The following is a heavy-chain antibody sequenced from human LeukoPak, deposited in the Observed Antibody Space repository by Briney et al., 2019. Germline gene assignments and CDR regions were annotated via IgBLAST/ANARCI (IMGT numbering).Heavy chain of an antibody. Sequence: GASVKVSCKASGYTFTSYAMHWVRQAPGQRLEWMGWINAGNGSTKYSQKFQGRVTITRDTSASTAYMELSSLRSEDTAVYYCARDEEVSLDAFDIWGQGTMVTVSS. CDR2: INAGNGST. J-gene: IGHJ3*02. CDR3: ARDEEVSLDAFDI. CDR1: GYTFTSYA. V-gene: IGHV1-3*01. D-gene: IGHD3-10*01.